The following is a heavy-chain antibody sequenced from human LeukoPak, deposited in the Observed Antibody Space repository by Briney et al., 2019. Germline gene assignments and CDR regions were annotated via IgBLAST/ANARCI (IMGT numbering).Heavy chain of an antibody. V-gene: IGHV3-23*01. CDR1: GFPFSICA. CDR3: AKEGPAAGYYFDY. CDR2: ISGSAHST. J-gene: IGHJ4*02. Sequence: GGSLRLSCAASGFPFSICAMSWVRQAPGKGLEWVSTISGSAHSTHYADSVKGRFTISRDNSKNTLYLQMNSLRAEDTAVYYCAKEGPAAGYYFDYWGQGTLVTVSS. D-gene: IGHD6-13*01.